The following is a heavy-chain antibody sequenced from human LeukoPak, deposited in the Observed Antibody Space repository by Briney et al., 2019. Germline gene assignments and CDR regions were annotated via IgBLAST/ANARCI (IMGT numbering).Heavy chain of an antibody. J-gene: IGHJ6*02. CDR3: ARGVIAAAVYYYYGMDV. CDR1: GGSFSGYY. CDR2: INHSGST. Sequence: SETLSLTCAVYGGSFSGYYWSWIRQPPGKGLEWIGEINHSGSTNHNPSLKSRVTISVDTSKNQFSLKLSSVTAADTAVYYCARGVIAAAVYYYYGMDVWGQGTTVTVSS. V-gene: IGHV4-34*01. D-gene: IGHD6-13*01.